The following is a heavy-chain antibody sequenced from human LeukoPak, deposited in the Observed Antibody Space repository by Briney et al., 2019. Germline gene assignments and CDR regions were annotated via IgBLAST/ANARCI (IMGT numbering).Heavy chain of an antibody. CDR1: GFTFSSYS. J-gene: IGHJ4*02. D-gene: IGHD4-17*01. CDR3: ARVRDYGDYPPDY. CDR2: ISSSSSTI. Sequence: HPGGSLRLSCATSGFTFSSYSMNWVRQAPGKGLEWVSYISSSSSTINYADSVKGRFTISRDNAKNSLYLQMNSLRAEDTAVYYCARVRDYGDYPPDYWGQGTLVTVSS. V-gene: IGHV3-48*01.